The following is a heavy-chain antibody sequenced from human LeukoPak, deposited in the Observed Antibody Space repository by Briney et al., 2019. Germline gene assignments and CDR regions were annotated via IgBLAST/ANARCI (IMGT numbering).Heavy chain of an antibody. CDR1: GGSISSYY. CDR3: ARHHLYPGDGYNYGDY. CDR2: IYYSGST. V-gene: IGHV4-59*08. J-gene: IGHJ4*02. Sequence: SETLSLTCTVSGGSISSYYWSWIRQPPGKGREWIGYIYYSGSTNYNPSLKSRVAISVDTSKNQFSLKLVSVTAADTAVCYCARHHLYPGDGYNYGDYWGQGTLVTVSS. D-gene: IGHD5-24*01.